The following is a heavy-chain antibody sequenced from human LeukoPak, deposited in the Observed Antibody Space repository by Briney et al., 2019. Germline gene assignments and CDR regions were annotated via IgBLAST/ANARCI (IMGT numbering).Heavy chain of an antibody. Sequence: PGGAPKPSCSASGFTFINYNMNWVRPAPGEGLGGVSSLISSSSYIYYADSVKGRFTISRDNAKNSLYLQMNSLRAEDTAVYYCASSITMILLRYWGQGTLVTVSS. CDR3: ASSITMILLRY. CDR2: LISSSSYI. J-gene: IGHJ4*02. CDR1: GFTFINYN. V-gene: IGHV3-21*01. D-gene: IGHD3-22*01.